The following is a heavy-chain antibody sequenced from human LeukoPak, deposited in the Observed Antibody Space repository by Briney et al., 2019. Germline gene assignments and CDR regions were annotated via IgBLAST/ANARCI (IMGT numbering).Heavy chain of an antibody. V-gene: IGHV1-46*01. J-gene: IGHJ5*02. Sequence: ASVKVSCKASGYTFTGYYMHWVRQAPGQGLEWMGIINPTGGGTTYAQKFQGRVTMTRDTSTSTVYMELSSLRSEDTAVHYCARDRGPGGEVWFDPWGQGTLVIVSS. CDR2: INPTGGGT. CDR1: GYTFTGYY. CDR3: ARDRGPGGEVWFDP. D-gene: IGHD3-10*01.